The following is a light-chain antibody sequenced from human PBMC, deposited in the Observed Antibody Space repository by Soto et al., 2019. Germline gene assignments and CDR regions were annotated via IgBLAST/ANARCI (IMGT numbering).Light chain of an antibody. CDR2: GNS. Sequence: QSVLTQPPSVSGAPGQRVTISCTGSSSNIGAGYDVHWYQQLPGTAPKLLIYGNSNRPSGVPDRFSGSKSGTSASLAITGLQAEDAADYYCQSFDSSPNGFWVFGGGTKVTVL. V-gene: IGLV1-40*01. CDR1: SSNIGAGYD. J-gene: IGLJ3*02. CDR3: QSFDSSPNGFWV.